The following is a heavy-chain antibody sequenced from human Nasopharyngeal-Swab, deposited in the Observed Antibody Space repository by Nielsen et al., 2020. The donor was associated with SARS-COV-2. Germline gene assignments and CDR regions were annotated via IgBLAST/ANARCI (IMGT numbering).Heavy chain of an antibody. CDR2: ISGSGDTT. J-gene: IGHJ6*02. CDR1: GFTYSSYA. D-gene: IGHD2-21*01. Sequence: GEALKISCAASGFTYSSYAMSWVRQPPGKGLAWVSIISGSGDTTYYADSVKDRFTISRDNSKNTLYLQTNSLRVEDTAVYYCAKAPYLRGFDVWGQGTPVTVSS. CDR3: AKAPYLRGFDV. V-gene: IGHV3-23*01.